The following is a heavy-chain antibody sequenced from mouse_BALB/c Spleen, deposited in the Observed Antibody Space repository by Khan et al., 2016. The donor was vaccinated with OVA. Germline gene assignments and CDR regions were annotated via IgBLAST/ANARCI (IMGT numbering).Heavy chain of an antibody. CDR3: TRRDNCAYYWFFDV. CDR1: GYTFTEYT. D-gene: IGHD1-3*01. V-gene: IGHV1-18*01. CDR2: FNPNNGGT. J-gene: IGHJ1*01. Sequence: VRLQQSGPELVKPGASVRISCKTSGYTFTEYTMHWVKQSHGKSLEWLGGFNPNNGGTSYNQKFKGKATLTVDKSSSTAYMELRSLTSEDSAVYYCTRRDNCAYYWFFDVWGAGTTVTVSS.